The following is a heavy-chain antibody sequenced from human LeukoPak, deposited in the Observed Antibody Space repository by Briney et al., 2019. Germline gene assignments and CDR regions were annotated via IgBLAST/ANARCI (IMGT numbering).Heavy chain of an antibody. CDR3: AKDPRSSSWYQGVLH. CDR1: GFTFSSYG. D-gene: IGHD6-13*01. J-gene: IGHJ4*02. Sequence: GGSLRLSCAASGFTFSSYGMHWVRQAPGKGLEWVSAISCSGGSTYYADSVKGRFTISRDNSKNTLYLQMNSLRAEDTAVYYCAKDPRSSSWYQGVLHWGQGTLVTVSS. CDR2: ISCSGGST. V-gene: IGHV3-23*01.